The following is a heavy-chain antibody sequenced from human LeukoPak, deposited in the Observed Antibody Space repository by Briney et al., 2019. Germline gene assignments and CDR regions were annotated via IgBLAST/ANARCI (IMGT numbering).Heavy chain of an antibody. D-gene: IGHD6-19*01. CDR1: GGSISSGDYY. J-gene: IGHJ3*02. CDR2: IYYSGST. V-gene: IGHV4-30-4*01. CDR3: ARGGSSGWKHDAFDI. Sequence: PSETLSLTCTVSGGSISSGDYYWSWVRQPPGKGLEWIGYIYYSGSTYYNSSLESRATISVDTSKNQFFLTLSSVTAADTAVYYCARGGSSGWKHDAFDIWGQGTMVTVSS.